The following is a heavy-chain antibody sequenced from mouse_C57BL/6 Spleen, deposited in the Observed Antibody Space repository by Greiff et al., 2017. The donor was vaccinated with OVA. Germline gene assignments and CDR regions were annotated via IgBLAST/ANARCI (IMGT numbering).Heavy chain of an antibody. CDR2: INPNNGGT. J-gene: IGHJ1*03. V-gene: IGHV1-18*01. CDR1: GYTFTDYN. Sequence: DVQLQESGPELVKPGASVKIPCKASGYTFTDYNMDWVKQSHGKSLEWIGDINPNNGGTIYNQKFKGKATLTVDKSSSTAYMELRSLTSEDTAVYYCARGPRSSWYFDVWGTGTTVTVSS. CDR3: ARGPRSSWYFDV. D-gene: IGHD1-3*01.